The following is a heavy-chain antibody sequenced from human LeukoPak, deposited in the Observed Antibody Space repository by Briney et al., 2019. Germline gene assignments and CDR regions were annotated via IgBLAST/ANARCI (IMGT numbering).Heavy chain of an antibody. D-gene: IGHD4-4*01. CDR3: AGTVTNRDAFDI. CDR1: GGTFSSYA. Sequence: SVKVSCKASGGTFSSYAISWVRQAPGQGLEWMGRIIPILGIANYAQKFQGRVTITADKSTSTAYMELSSLRSEDTAVYYRAGTVTNRDAFDIWGQGTMVTVSS. J-gene: IGHJ3*02. CDR2: IIPILGIA. V-gene: IGHV1-69*04.